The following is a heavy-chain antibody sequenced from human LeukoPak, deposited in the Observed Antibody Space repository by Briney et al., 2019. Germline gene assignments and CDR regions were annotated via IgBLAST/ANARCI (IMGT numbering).Heavy chain of an antibody. Sequence: QPGGSLRLSCAASGFTFSSHAMNWVHQAPGKGLEWVSYISISSSSVYYADSVKGRFTISRDNAKNSLYLQMNSLRAEDTAIYYCARDNLAAAGDDNFDIWGQGTMVTVSS. J-gene: IGHJ3*02. CDR2: ISISSSSV. V-gene: IGHV3-48*04. D-gene: IGHD6-13*01. CDR1: GFTFSSHA. CDR3: ARDNLAAAGDDNFDI.